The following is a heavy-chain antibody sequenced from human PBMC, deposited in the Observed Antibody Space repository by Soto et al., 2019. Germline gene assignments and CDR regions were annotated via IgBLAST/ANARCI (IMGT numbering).Heavy chain of an antibody. D-gene: IGHD1-1*01. CDR3: ATWHEREHAYDV. V-gene: IGHV3-53*01. CDR2: LYDVDGS. J-gene: IGHJ3*01. CDR1: GLTISGKKY. Sequence: LRLSCAAFGLTISGKKYVAWVRQAPGKGLEWVSALYDVDGSFYADSVKGRFTTSSDSSKTTVYLQMNDLRPDDTAVYYCATWHEREHAYDVWGQGTTVTVSS.